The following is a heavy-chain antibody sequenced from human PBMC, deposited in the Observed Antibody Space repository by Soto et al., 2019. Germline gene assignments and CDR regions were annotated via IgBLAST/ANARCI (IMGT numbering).Heavy chain of an antibody. CDR3: ARAPETPPIFGVVRPYFFDF. V-gene: IGHV4-31*03. CDR2: IFYSDSF. CDR1: GGPINNGCSY. J-gene: IGHJ4*02. Sequence: VPLQEAGPGPVKSSQNPAPTLPFPGGPINNGCSYWSWIRPRPGKGLEGVGYIFYSDSFYYTPSLKGRVVILADTSKNQFTLKLSSVTDADTAVYYCARAPETPPIFGVVRPYFFDFWGQGTLVTVSS. D-gene: IGHD3-3*01.